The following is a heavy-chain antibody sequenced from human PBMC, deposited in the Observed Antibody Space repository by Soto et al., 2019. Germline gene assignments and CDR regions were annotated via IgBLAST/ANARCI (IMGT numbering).Heavy chain of an antibody. CDR3: ARDPSVRGVITFDY. J-gene: IGHJ4*02. Sequence: GASVKVSCKASGGTFSSYTISWVRQAPGQGLEWMGRIIPILGIANYAQKFQGRVTITADKSTSTAYMERSSLRSEDTAVYYCARDPSVRGVITFDYWGQGTLVTVSS. CDR1: GGTFSSYT. V-gene: IGHV1-69*04. CDR2: IIPILGIA. D-gene: IGHD3-10*01.